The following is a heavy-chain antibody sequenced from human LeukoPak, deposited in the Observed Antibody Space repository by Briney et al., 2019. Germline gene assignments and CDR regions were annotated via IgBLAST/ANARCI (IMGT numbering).Heavy chain of an antibody. CDR2: TYYRSKWYN. Sequence: SQTLSLTFAISGDSVSNDNAAWNWIRQSPSRGLEWLGRTYYRSKWYNDYAVSVKSRITINPDTSKNQFSLQLNSVTPEDTAVYYCARGFSTTYGYWGQGTLVTVSS. D-gene: IGHD3-3*02. V-gene: IGHV6-1*01. CDR1: GDSVSNDNAA. CDR3: ARGFSTTYGY. J-gene: IGHJ4*02.